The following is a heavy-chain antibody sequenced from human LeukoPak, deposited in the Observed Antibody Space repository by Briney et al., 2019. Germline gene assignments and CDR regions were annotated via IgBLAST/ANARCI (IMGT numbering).Heavy chain of an antibody. CDR1: GFTFDDYA. D-gene: IGHD3-10*01. CDR2: ISWNSGSI. J-gene: IGHJ3*02. V-gene: IGHV3-9*01. CDR3: AKDISYYYDSGAFDI. Sequence: GGSLRLSCAASGFTFDDYAMHWVRQAPGKGLEWVSGISWNSGSIGYADSVKGRFTISRDDAKNSLYLQMNSLRAEDTALYYCAKDISYYYDSGAFDIWGQGTMVTVSS.